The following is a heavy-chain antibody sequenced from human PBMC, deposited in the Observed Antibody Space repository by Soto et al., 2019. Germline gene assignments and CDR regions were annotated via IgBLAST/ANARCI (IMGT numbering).Heavy chain of an antibody. J-gene: IGHJ4*02. V-gene: IGHV3-33*06. D-gene: IGHD6-13*01. CDR2: IWYDGSNK. Sequence: GESLKISCAASGFTFSSYGMHWVRQAPGKGLEWVAVIWYDGSNKYYADSVKGRFTISRDNSKNTLYLQMNSLRAEDTAIYYCAKGGSSWSRFDYWGQGTLVTVSS. CDR1: GFTFSSYG. CDR3: AKGGSSWSRFDY.